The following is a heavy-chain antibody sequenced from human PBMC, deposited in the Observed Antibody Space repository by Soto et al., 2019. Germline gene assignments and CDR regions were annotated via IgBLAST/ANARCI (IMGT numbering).Heavy chain of an antibody. CDR1: GGTFSSYA. D-gene: IGHD2-2*01. CDR2: IIPIFGTA. Sequence: SVKGSCKASGGTFSSYAISWVRQAPGQGLEWMGGIIPIFGTANYAQKFQGRVTITADESTSTAYMELSSLRSEDTAVYYCARGGRYCISTSCYDDWFDPWGQGTLVTVSS. V-gene: IGHV1-69*13. J-gene: IGHJ5*02. CDR3: ARGGRYCISTSCYDDWFDP.